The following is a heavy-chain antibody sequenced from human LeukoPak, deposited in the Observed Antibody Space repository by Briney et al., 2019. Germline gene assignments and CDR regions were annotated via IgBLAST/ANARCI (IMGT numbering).Heavy chain of an antibody. V-gene: IGHV4-34*01. D-gene: IGHD6-6*01. CDR2: INHSGST. CDR1: GGSFSGYY. Sequence: SETLSLTCAVYGGSFSGYYWSWIRQPPGKGLEWIGEINHSGSTNYNPSLKSRVTISVDTSKNQFSLKLSSVTAADTAVYYRARGSEQLSSWFDPWGQGTLVTVSS. J-gene: IGHJ5*02. CDR3: ARGSEQLSSWFDP.